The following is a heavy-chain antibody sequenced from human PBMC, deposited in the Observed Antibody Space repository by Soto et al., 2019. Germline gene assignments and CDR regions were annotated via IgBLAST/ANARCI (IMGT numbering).Heavy chain of an antibody. CDR2: VYYNGDT. V-gene: IGHV4-59*01. D-gene: IGHD2-15*01. J-gene: IGHJ4*02. Sequence: QVQLQESGPGLVKPSETLSLTCTVSGGSTHSYYWALIRQPPGKGREWMGYVYYNGDTNYNPSLKSRVTISADASNTVLSLMLTSVTTAETAVYSCARGHGHGGSAFHFSGQGTLVTVSS. CDR1: GGSTHSYY. CDR3: ARGHGHGGSAFHF.